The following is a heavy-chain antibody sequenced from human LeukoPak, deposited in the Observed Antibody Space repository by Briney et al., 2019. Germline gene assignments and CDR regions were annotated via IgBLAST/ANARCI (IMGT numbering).Heavy chain of an antibody. CDR3: ARVGNVLNWIDP. V-gene: IGHV3-66*01. J-gene: IGHJ5*02. D-gene: IGHD4-23*01. CDR1: GFTVSSNY. Sequence: GGSLRLSCAASGFTVSSNYMSWVRQAPGKGLEWVSIIYSDGTTYYADSVKGRFTISRDNSKNTLYLQMNSLRAEDTAVYYCARVGNVLNWIDPWGQGILVTVSS. CDR2: IYSDGTT.